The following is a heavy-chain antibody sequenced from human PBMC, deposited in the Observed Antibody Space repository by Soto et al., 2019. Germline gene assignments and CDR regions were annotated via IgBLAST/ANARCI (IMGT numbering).Heavy chain of an antibody. Sequence: PVGSLRLSCAASRFTFSDYYIIGILPTPWKGLEWVSYISSSGSTIYYADSVKGRFTISRDNAKNSLYLQMNSLRAEDTAVYYCARTGTLRYFDPALIWGQGTMVTVSS. CDR2: ISSSGSTI. V-gene: IGHV3-11*01. CDR3: ARTGTLRYFDPALI. CDR1: RFTFSDYY. J-gene: IGHJ3*02. D-gene: IGHD3-9*01.